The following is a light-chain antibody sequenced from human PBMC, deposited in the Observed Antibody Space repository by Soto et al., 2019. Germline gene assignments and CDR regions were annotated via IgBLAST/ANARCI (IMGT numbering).Light chain of an antibody. V-gene: IGKV3-15*01. CDR1: QSVSSN. CDR3: QNYNNWPYT. J-gene: IGKJ2*01. CDR2: HAS. Sequence: EIVMTQSPATLSVSPGERATLSCRASQSVSSNLAWYQQKPGQAPRFLIFHASTRATGIPARFSGSGSGTEFTLTISSLQSEDFAVYYCQNYNNWPYTFGQGTKLEIK.